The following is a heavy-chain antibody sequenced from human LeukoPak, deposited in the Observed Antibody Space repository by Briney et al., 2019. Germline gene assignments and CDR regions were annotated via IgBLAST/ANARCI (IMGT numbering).Heavy chain of an antibody. V-gene: IGHV1-2*02. CDR3: ACYDFWTGNYYGMDV. Sequence: ASVKVSCKASGYTFTGYYMHWVRQAPGQGPEWMGWINPNSGGTNYAQKFQGRVTMTRDTSISTAYMELSRLRSDDTAVYYCACYDFWTGNYYGMDVWGQGTTVTVSS. CDR2: INPNSGGT. J-gene: IGHJ6*02. D-gene: IGHD3-3*01. CDR1: GYTFTGYY.